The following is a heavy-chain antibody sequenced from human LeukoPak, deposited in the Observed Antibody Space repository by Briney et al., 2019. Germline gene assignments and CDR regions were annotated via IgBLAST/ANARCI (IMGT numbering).Heavy chain of an antibody. CDR3: ARGSSWYDY. D-gene: IGHD6-13*01. CDR2: IYYSGST. J-gene: IGHJ4*02. V-gene: IGHV4-28*03. Sequence: SETLSLTCAVSGYSISSSNWWGWIRQPPGKGLEWIGYIYYSGSTNYNPSLKGRVTMSVDTSKNQFSLKLSSVTAADTAVYYCARGSSWYDYWGQGILVTVSS. CDR1: GYSISSSNW.